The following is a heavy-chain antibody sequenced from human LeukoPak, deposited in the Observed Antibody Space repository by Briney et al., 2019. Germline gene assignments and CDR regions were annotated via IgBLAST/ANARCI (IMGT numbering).Heavy chain of an antibody. D-gene: IGHD4-17*01. J-gene: IGHJ5*02. CDR3: ARLAPDYADYWFDP. CDR2: IYPTDSIT. CDR1: GYDFSSKR. Sequence: GESLKISCKTSGYDFSSKRIGWVRQMPGKGLEWMGIIYPTDSITRYSPSFQGHVTMSVDTSINTAYLQWTSLKPSDTAIYYCARLAPDYADYWFDPWGQGTLVTVSS. V-gene: IGHV5-51*01.